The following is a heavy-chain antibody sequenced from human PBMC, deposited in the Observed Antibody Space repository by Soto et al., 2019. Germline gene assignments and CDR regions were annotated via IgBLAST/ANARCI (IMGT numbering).Heavy chain of an antibody. J-gene: IGHJ5*02. Sequence: EVQLLESGGGLVQPGGSLRLSCAASGFPFSSRAMSWVRQARGKGLGWVSAISGSGTITYYADSVKGRFTISRNTSKITLYRQMNSRRPDDTAVYYCAEWARYCSGADCRAWGQGTLVTVSS. CDR1: GFPFSSRA. CDR2: ISGSGTIT. V-gene: IGHV3-23*01. D-gene: IGHD2-15*01. CDR3: AEWARYCSGADCRA.